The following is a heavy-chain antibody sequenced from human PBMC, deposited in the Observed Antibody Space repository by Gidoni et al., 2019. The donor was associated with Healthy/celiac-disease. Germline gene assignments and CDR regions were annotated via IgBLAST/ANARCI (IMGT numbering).Heavy chain of an antibody. CDR3: ARSPGYCSGGSCYFDY. J-gene: IGHJ4*02. Sequence: QVQLQESGPGLVKPSETLSLTCAVSGYSIRSGYYWGWIRQPPGKGLEWIGSIYHSGSTYYNPSLKSRVTISVDTSKNQFSLKLSSVTAADTAVYYCARSPGYCSGGSCYFDYWGQGTLVTVSS. CDR1: GYSIRSGYY. CDR2: IYHSGST. D-gene: IGHD2-15*01. V-gene: IGHV4-38-2*01.